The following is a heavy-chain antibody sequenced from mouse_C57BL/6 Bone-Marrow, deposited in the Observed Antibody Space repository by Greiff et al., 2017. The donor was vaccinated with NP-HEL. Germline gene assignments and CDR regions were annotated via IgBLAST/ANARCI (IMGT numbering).Heavy chain of an antibody. Sequence: EVKLMESGGGLVKPGGSLKLSCAASGFTFSDYGMHWVRQAPEKGLEWVAYISSGSSTIYYADTVKGRFTISRDNAKNTLFLQMTSLRSEDTAMYYCARPPITTVVAHWYFDVWGTGTTVTVSS. D-gene: IGHD1-1*01. V-gene: IGHV5-17*01. CDR3: ARPPITTVVAHWYFDV. CDR2: ISSGSSTI. CDR1: GFTFSDYG. J-gene: IGHJ1*03.